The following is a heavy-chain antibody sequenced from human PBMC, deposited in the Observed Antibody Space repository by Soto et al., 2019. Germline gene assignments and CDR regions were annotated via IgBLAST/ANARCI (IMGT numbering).Heavy chain of an antibody. V-gene: IGHV3-23*01. CDR2: ISGSGGST. D-gene: IGHD6-19*01. Sequence: EVQLLESGGGLVQPGGSLRLSCAASGFTFSSYAMSWVRQAPGKGLEWVSAISGSGGSTYYADSVKGRFTISRDNSKNALSLQMNSLRAEDTAVYYCANRAGYSSGWYYFDYWGQGNLVTVSS. CDR3: ANRAGYSSGWYYFDY. J-gene: IGHJ4*02. CDR1: GFTFSSYA.